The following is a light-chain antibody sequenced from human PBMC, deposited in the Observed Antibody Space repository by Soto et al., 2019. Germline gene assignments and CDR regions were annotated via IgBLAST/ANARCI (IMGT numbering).Light chain of an antibody. V-gene: IGKV1-5*03. J-gene: IGKJ1*01. Sequence: DINITQSPSTLSASVGDRVTITCRASQSLSTWLAWYQQKPGKAPKLLIYEASSLQSGVPSRFSGSGSGTEFTLTITSLQPDDFATYYCHQYNRFPRTFGQGTKVAIK. CDR1: QSLSTW. CDR3: HQYNRFPRT. CDR2: EAS.